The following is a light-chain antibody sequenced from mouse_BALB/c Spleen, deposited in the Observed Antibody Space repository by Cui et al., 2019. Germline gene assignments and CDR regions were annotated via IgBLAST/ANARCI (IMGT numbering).Light chain of an antibody. J-gene: IGKJ5*01. Sequence: DIVMTQSHKFMSTSVGDRVSITCKASQDVGTAVAWYQQKPGQSPKLLIYWASTRHTGVPDRFTGSGSGTDFTLTISNVQSEDLADYFCQQYSSYLPLTFGAGTKLELK. V-gene: IGKV6-23*01. CDR2: WAS. CDR1: QDVGTA. CDR3: QQYSSYLPLT.